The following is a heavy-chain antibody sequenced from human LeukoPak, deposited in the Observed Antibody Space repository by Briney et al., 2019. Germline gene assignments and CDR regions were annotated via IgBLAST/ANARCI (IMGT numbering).Heavy chain of an antibody. Sequence: ASVKVSCKASGYTFTGYYMHWVRQAPGQGREWMGWINPNSGGTNYAQKFQGRVTMTRDTSISTAYMELSRLRSDDTAVYYCARDDYYGSGNMDVWGKGTTVTVSS. J-gene: IGHJ6*03. CDR2: INPNSGGT. CDR1: GYTFTGYY. D-gene: IGHD3-10*01. V-gene: IGHV1-2*02. CDR3: ARDDYYGSGNMDV.